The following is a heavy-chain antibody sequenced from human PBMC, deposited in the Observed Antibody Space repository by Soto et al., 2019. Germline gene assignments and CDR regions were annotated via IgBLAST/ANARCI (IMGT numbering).Heavy chain of an antibody. CDR3: SKSLANTMTKLSTRYYDS. Sequence: EVQLLESGGDLIQPGWSLRLSCAASGFTFNNYAMSWVRQAPEKGLEWVSSIGNSGGSTYYADSVKGRFTISRDNSKNTLYMQMNSLRVEDTALYYCSKSLANTMTKLSTRYYDSWGHRTLVNVSS. V-gene: IGHV3-23*01. CDR1: GFTFNNYA. D-gene: IGHD4-17*01. J-gene: IGHJ4*01. CDR2: IGNSGGST.